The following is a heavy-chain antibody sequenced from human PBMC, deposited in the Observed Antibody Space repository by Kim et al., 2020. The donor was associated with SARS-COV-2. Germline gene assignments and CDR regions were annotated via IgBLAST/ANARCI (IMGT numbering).Heavy chain of an antibody. CDR3: ARGDVTTGSSHSLDF. V-gene: IGHV1-3*01. Sequence: ASVKVSCKTSGYTFTSYAIHWVRQAPGQRLEWMGWTNGGRSDGKYSQKFQDRVDVTGDTSASTVYMELRSLRYEDTAVYYCARGDVTTGSSHSLDFWGQGTLVTVSS. D-gene: IGHD4-17*01. CDR2: TNGGRSDG. CDR1: GYTFTSYA. J-gene: IGHJ4*02.